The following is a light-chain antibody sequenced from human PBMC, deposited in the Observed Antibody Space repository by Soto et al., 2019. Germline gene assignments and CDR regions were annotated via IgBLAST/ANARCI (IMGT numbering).Light chain of an antibody. Sequence: EIVMTQSPATLSVAPGERATLSCRASQSVSSNLAWYQQKPGQAPRLLIYGASTRATGIPARFSGSGSGTEFTLTISSLQSEDFAVYYCQQYNNWPPWTFGQGTQFDIK. J-gene: IGKJ1*01. V-gene: IGKV3-15*01. CDR1: QSVSSN. CDR3: QQYNNWPPWT. CDR2: GAS.